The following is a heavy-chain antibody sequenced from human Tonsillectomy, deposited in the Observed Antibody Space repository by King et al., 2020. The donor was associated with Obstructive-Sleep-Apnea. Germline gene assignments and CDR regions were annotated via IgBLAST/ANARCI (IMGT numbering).Heavy chain of an antibody. J-gene: IGHJ6*02. CDR3: ARSTKRGYSFMDV. CDR1: EFPFSDYY. V-gene: IGHV3-11*01. D-gene: IGHD5-18*01. Sequence: VQLVESGGGLVKPGGSLRLSCAASEFPFSDYYMSWIRQAPGRGLEWLSFIISHGSAIYYADSVKGRFTISRDDAKNSLYLQMNSLRAEDTAVYYCARSTKRGYSFMDVWGQGTTVTVS. CDR2: IISHGSAI.